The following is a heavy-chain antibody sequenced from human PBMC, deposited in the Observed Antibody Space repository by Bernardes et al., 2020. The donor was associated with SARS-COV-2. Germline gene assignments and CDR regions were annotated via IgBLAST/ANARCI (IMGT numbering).Heavy chain of an antibody. CDR1: GGSISNYNFF. Sequence: ETLSLTCTVSGGSISNYNFFWGWIRQPPGKGLEWIGITHYVGSTYYNPSLKSRVTIAADTSKNQFSLKLRSVTAADTAVYYCARQHCTGGDCYSRYYYGMDVWGQGTTVTVSS. D-gene: IGHD2-21*02. V-gene: IGHV4-39*01. J-gene: IGHJ6*02. CDR3: ARQHCTGGDCYSRYYYGMDV. CDR2: THYVGST.